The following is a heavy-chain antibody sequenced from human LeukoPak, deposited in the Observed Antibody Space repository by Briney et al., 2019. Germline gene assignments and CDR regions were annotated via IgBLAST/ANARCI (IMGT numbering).Heavy chain of an antibody. CDR2: IYHSGST. CDR3: ARDPH. V-gene: IGHV4-30-2*01. Sequence: SETLSLTCTVSGGSISSGGYYWSWIRQPPGKGLEWIGYIYHSGSTYYNPSLKSRVTISVDRSKDQFSLKLSSVTAADTAVYYCARDPHWGQGTLVTVSS. J-gene: IGHJ4*02. CDR1: GGSISSGGYY.